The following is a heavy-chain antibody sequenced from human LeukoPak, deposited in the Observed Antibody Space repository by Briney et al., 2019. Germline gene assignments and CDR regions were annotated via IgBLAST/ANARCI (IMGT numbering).Heavy chain of an antibody. CDR2: MNPNSGNT. CDR1: GYTLTSYD. CDR3: ARAGSCYNLCDY. D-gene: IGHD3-10*01. J-gene: IGHJ4*02. V-gene: IGHV1-8*01. Sequence: ASVKVSCKASGYTLTSYDINWVRQATGQGLEWMGWMNPNSGNTGYAQKFQGRVTMTRNTSISTAYMELSSLRSEDTAVYYCARAGSCYNLCDYWGQGNLVTVSS.